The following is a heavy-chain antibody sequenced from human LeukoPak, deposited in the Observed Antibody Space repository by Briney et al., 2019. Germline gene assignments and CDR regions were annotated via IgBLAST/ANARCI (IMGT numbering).Heavy chain of an antibody. V-gene: IGHV4-34*01. CDR3: ARSGWGDYDILTGYPYWFDP. Sequence: KPSETLSLTCAVYGGSFSGYYWSWIRQPPGKGLEWIGSIYYSGSTYYNPSLKSRVTISVDTSKNQFSLKLSSVTAADTAVYYCARSGWGDYDILTGYPYWFDPWGQGTLVTVSS. J-gene: IGHJ5*02. CDR1: GGSFSGYY. CDR2: IYYSGST. D-gene: IGHD3-9*01.